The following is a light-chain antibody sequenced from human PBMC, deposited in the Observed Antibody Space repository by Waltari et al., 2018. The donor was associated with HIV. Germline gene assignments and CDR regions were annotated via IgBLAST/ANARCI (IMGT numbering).Light chain of an antibody. CDR3: ATWDDSLNGDVV. V-gene: IGLV1-44*01. CDR1: RSNIGSKT. CDR2: RNN. J-gene: IGLJ2*01. Sequence: QSVLTQPPSASGTPGQRVTISCSESRSNIGSKTVNWYQQLPGTAPKLLIYRNNQRPSGVPDRFSGSKSGTSAPLAISGLQSEDEADYYCATWDDSLNGDVVFGGGTKLTVL.